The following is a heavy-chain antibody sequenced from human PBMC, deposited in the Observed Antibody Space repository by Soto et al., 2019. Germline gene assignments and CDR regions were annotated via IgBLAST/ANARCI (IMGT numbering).Heavy chain of an antibody. V-gene: IGHV1-18*04. Sequence: QVQLVQSGAEVKKPGASVKVSCKASGYTFTSYGISWVRQAPGQGLEWMGWISAYNGNTNYAQKLQGRVTMTTDTSTSTAYMELRSLRSDDTAVYYCAREKPNCSSTSCYRYYYYYGMDVWGQGTTVTVSS. CDR3: AREKPNCSSTSCYRYYYYYGMDV. CDR2: ISAYNGNT. CDR1: GYTFTSYG. D-gene: IGHD2-2*01. J-gene: IGHJ6*02.